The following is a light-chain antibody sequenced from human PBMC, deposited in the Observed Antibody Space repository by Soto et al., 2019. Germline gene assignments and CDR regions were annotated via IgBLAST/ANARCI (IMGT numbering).Light chain of an antibody. Sequence: NLLTQSPATVSLSPGERATLSCRASQSVNNHLAWYQQKPGQAPRLLIYEASNRATGIPARFSGSGSGTDFTLTISSLEPEDFAVYYCQQYNNWPFLLTFGGGTKVEIK. J-gene: IGKJ4*01. CDR1: QSVNNH. CDR3: QQYNNWPFLLT. CDR2: EAS. V-gene: IGKV3-11*01.